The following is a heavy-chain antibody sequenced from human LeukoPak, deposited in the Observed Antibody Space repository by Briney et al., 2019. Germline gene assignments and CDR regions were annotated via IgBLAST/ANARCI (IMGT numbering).Heavy chain of an antibody. J-gene: IGHJ4*02. V-gene: IGHV3-21*01. CDR2: ISSTYSYI. CDR3: ARDGYYDSSNDFDY. Sequence: GGSLRLSCAASGFTFSSYSMNWVRQAPGKGLEWVASISSTYSYIYYADSVKGRFTISRDNAKNSLYLQMNSLRAEDTAVYYCARDGYYDSSNDFDYWGQGTLVTVSS. D-gene: IGHD3-22*01. CDR1: GFTFSSYS.